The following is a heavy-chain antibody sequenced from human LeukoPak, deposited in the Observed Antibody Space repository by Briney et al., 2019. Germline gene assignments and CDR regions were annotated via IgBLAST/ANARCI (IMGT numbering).Heavy chain of an antibody. D-gene: IGHD4-23*01. J-gene: IGHJ4*02. V-gene: IGHV3-30*03. Sequence: GGSLRLSCAASGFSFSDYGMHWVRQAPGKGLECVALISNDGTNKSYVDPVKGRFTISRDNSQNTLYLQMDSLTTDDTAVYYCARDWARGNSYYVDYWGQGTLVTVSS. CDR3: ARDWARGNSYYVDY. CDR1: GFSFSDYG. CDR2: ISNDGTNK.